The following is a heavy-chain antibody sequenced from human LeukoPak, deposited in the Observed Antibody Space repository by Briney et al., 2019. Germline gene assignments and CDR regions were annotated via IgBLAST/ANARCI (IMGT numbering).Heavy chain of an antibody. CDR3: AKAGAQDTYYDFWSGYYSPSYFDY. CDR2: ISGSGGST. Sequence: PGGSLRLSCAASGFTFSSYAMSWVRQAPGKGLEWVSAISGSGGSTYYADSVKGRFTISRDNSKNTLYLQMNSLRAEATAVYYCAKAGAQDTYYDFWSGYYSPSYFDYWGQGTLVTVSS. D-gene: IGHD3-3*01. J-gene: IGHJ4*02. V-gene: IGHV3-23*01. CDR1: GFTFSSYA.